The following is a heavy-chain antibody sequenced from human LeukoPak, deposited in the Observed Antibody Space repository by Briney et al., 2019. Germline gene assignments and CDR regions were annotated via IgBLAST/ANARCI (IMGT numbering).Heavy chain of an antibody. CDR2: IRRDGNNA. CDR1: GFTFSTYW. J-gene: IGHJ4*02. CDR3: ARSDYTDY. D-gene: IGHD3-3*01. Sequence: PGGSLRLSCAASGFTFSTYWMHWVRQVPGKGLEWVACIRRDGNNATYVDFVKGRFTISRDNAKNSLYLQMNSLRAEDTAVHYCARSDYTDYWGQGTLVIVSS. V-gene: IGHV3-74*01.